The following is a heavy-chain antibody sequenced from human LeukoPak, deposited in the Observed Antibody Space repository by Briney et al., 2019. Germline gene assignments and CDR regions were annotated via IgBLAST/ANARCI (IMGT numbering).Heavy chain of an antibody. V-gene: IGHV4-4*07. CDR2: IYTSGST. J-gene: IGHJ6*03. D-gene: IGHD2-15*01. CDR1: GGSISSYY. CDR3: ARTSWVAAYLSGNYYYYYYMDV. Sequence: PSETLSLTCTVSGGSISSYYWSWIRQPAGKGLEWIGRIYTSGSTNYNPSLKTRLTMSVDTSKNQFSLKLNSVTAADTAVYYCARTSWVAAYLSGNYYYYYYMDVWGKGTTVTVSS.